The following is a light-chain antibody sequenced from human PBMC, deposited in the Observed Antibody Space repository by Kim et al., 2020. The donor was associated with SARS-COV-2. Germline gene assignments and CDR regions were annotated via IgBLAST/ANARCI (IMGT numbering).Light chain of an antibody. CDR3: QQYNSFPFT. Sequence: ASVGDRVTITCRASQSISTWLAWYQQKPGKAPKLLIYKTSSLQSGVPSRFSGSGSGTEFTLTVSSLQPDDLATYYCQQYNSFPFTFGPGTKVDIK. J-gene: IGKJ3*01. V-gene: IGKV1-5*03. CDR1: QSISTW. CDR2: KTS.